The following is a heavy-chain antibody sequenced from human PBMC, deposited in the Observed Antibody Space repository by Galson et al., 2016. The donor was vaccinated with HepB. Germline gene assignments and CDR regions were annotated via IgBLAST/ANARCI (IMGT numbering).Heavy chain of an antibody. D-gene: IGHD6-19*01. Sequence: SVKVSCKASGYTFSRSEINWVRQATGQGLEWTGWMNPNSANTGYAQKFQGRVTMTTDTSISTAYMELSSLRSEDTAVYYCAKEGGSGWYFFDLWGQGTLVTVSS. CDR2: MNPNSANT. CDR3: AKEGGSGWYFFDL. J-gene: IGHJ4*02. CDR1: GYTFSRSE. V-gene: IGHV1-8*01.